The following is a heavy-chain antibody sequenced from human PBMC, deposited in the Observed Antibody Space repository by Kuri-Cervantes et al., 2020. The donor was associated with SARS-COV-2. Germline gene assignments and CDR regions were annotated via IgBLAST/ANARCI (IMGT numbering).Heavy chain of an antibody. CDR2: INHSGST. CDR3: ARQMMSSITIFGVVITRNWFDP. J-gene: IGHJ5*02. V-gene: IGHV4-34*01. D-gene: IGHD3-3*01. Sequence: SETLSLTCTVSGGSISRHYWSWIRQPPGKGLEWIGEINHSGSTNYNPSLKSRVTISVDTSKNQFSLKLSSVTAADTAVYYCARQMMSSITIFGVVITRNWFDPWGQGTLVTVSS. CDR1: GGSISRHY.